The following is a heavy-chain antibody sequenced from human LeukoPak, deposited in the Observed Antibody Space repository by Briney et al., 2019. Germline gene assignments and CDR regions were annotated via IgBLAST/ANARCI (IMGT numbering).Heavy chain of an antibody. J-gene: IGHJ3*02. V-gene: IGHV3-30*04. D-gene: IGHD2-21*01. CDR1: GFTFSSYA. CDR3: ATSIYVAAFDI. CDR2: ISYDGGNK. Sequence: GGSLRLSCAASGFTFSSYAMHWVRQAPGKGLEWVAVISYDGGNKYYADSVKGRFTISRDNSKNTLYLQMNSLRAEDTAVYYCATSIYVAAFDIWGQGTMVTVSS.